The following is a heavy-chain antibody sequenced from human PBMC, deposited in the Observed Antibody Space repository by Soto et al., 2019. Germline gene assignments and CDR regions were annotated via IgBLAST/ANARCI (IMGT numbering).Heavy chain of an antibody. Sequence: QVQLVQSGAEVKKPGASVKVSCKASGYTFTSYGISWVRQAPGQGLEWMGWISAYNGNTNYAQKLQGRVTMTTDTXTXXAYMELRSLRSDDTAVYYCARDRCISTSCYFMADYWGQGTLVTVSS. CDR1: GYTFTSYG. CDR3: ARDRCISTSCYFMADY. CDR2: ISAYNGNT. D-gene: IGHD2-2*01. J-gene: IGHJ4*02. V-gene: IGHV1-18*01.